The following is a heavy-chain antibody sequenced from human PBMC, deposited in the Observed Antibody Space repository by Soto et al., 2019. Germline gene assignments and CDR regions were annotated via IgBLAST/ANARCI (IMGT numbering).Heavy chain of an antibody. CDR3: ARGRYCLTGRCFPNWFDS. D-gene: IGHD7-27*01. Sequence: SETLSLTCSVSGDSISNLDYFWAWIRQPPGQALEYIGYIYKSATTSYNPSFESRVAISVDTSKSQFSLNVTSVTAADTAVYFCARGRYCLTGRCFPNWFDSWGRGALVTVSS. CDR2: IYKSATT. J-gene: IGHJ5*01. CDR1: GDSISNLDYF. V-gene: IGHV4-30-4*01.